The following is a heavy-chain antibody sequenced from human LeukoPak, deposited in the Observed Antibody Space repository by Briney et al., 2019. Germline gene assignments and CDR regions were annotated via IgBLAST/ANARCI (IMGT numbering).Heavy chain of an antibody. CDR1: GYTFSGYY. V-gene: IGHV1-2*02. J-gene: IGHJ6*03. CDR2: INPDSGGT. Sequence: ASVKVSRKASGYTFSGYYMHWVRKAPGQGLEWMGWINPDSGGTNYAQKFQGRVTMTRDTSISTAYMELSRLRYDDTAMYYCARGVVRGDYYYYIDVWGKGDTVTISS. CDR3: ARGVVRGDYYYYIDV. D-gene: IGHD3-10*01.